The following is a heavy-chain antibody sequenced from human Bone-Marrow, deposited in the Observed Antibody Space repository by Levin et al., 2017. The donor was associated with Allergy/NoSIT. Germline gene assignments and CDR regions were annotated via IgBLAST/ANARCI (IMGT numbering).Heavy chain of an antibody. V-gene: IGHV3-15*07. CDR2: IKSKIDGGTT. CDR1: GFTFADAW. D-gene: IGHD2-21*01. Sequence: GGSLRLSCAASGFTFADAWMNWVRQAPGKGLEWVGRIKSKIDGGTTDYAAPVRGRFTISRDDSKNTMYLQMNSLKTEDTAVYYCTTVDVVVVIEGHDAFDIWGQGTMVTVSS. J-gene: IGHJ3*02. CDR3: TTVDVVVVIEGHDAFDI.